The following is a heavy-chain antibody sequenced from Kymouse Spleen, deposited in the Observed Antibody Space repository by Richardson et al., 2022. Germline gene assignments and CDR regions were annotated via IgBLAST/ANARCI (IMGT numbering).Heavy chain of an antibody. D-gene: IGHD6-6*01. CDR3: ARESSIAARPDY. CDR1: GGSVSSGSYY. J-gene: IGHJ4*02. CDR2: IYYSGST. Sequence: QVQLQESGPGLVKPSETLSLTCTVSGGSVSSGSYYWSWIRQPPGKGLEWIGYIYYSGSTNYNPSLKSRVTISVDTSKNQFSLKLSSVTAADTAVYYCARESSIAARPDYWGQGTLVTVSS. V-gene: IGHV4-61*01.